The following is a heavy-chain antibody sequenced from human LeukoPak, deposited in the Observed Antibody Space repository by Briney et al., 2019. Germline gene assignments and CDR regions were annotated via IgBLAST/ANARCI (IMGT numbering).Heavy chain of an antibody. J-gene: IGHJ6*02. Sequence: PPGGSLRLSCAASGFTFSSYAMHWVRQAPGKGLEWVAVISYDGSNKYYADSVKGRFTISRDNSKNTLYLQMNSLRAEDTAVYYCARDGQHRLQLWLNYYYGMDVWGQGTTVTVSS. D-gene: IGHD5-18*01. CDR1: GFTFSSYA. CDR2: ISYDGSNK. CDR3: ARDGQHRLQLWLNYYYGMDV. V-gene: IGHV3-30-3*01.